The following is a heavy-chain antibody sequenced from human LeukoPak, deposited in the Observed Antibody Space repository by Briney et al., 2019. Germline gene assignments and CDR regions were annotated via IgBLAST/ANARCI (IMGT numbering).Heavy chain of an antibody. J-gene: IGHJ4*02. CDR3: ARERWGAMDY. CDR2: IYYSGST. CDR1: GGSISSYY. Sequence: SETLSLTCTVSGGSISSYYWSCIRQPPGKGLEWIGYIYYSGSTNYNPSLKSRVTISVDTSKNQFSLKLSSVTAAATAVYYCARERWGAMDYWGQGTLVTVSS. V-gene: IGHV4-59*01. D-gene: IGHD3-16*01.